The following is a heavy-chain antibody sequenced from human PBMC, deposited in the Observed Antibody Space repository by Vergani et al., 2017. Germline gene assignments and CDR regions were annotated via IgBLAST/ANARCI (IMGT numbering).Heavy chain of an antibody. V-gene: IGHV1-18*01. J-gene: IGHJ4*02. CDR3: ARDGLDTAMPGVDY. CDR1: GGTFSSYA. Sequence: QVQLVQSGAEVKKPGSSVKVSCKASGGTFSSYAISWVRQAPGQGLEWMGRISAYNGNTNYAQKLQGRVTMTTDTSTSTAYMELRSLRSDDTAVYYCARDGLDTAMPGVDYWGQGTLVTVSS. D-gene: IGHD5-18*01. CDR2: ISAYNGNT.